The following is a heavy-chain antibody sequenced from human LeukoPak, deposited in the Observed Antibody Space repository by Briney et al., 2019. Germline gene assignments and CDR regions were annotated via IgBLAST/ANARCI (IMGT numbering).Heavy chain of an antibody. J-gene: IGHJ4*02. V-gene: IGHV1-8*01. CDR3: ARLVPVRGVIRYFDY. CDR2: MNPNSGNT. Sequence: ASVKVSCKASGYTFTSYDINWVRQATGQGLEWMGWMNPNSGNTGYAQKFQGRVTMTTDTSTSTAYMELRSLRSDDTAVYYCARLVPVRGVIRYFDYWGQGTLVTVSS. D-gene: IGHD3-10*01. CDR1: GYTFTSYD.